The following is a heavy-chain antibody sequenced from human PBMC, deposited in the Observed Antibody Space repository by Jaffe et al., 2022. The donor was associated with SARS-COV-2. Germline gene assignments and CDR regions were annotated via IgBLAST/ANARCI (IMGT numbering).Heavy chain of an antibody. J-gene: IGHJ4*02. CDR1: GFTFGDYA. D-gene: IGHD3-10*01. Sequence: EVQLVESGGGLVQPGRSLRLSCTASGFTFGDYAMSWFRQAPGKGLEWVGFIRSKAYGGTTEYAASVKGRFTISRDDSKSIAYLQMNSLKTEDTAVYYCTRETLETTYGSGSQSRDYWGQGTLVTVSS. CDR3: TRETLETTYGSGSQSRDY. CDR2: IRSKAYGGTT. V-gene: IGHV3-49*03.